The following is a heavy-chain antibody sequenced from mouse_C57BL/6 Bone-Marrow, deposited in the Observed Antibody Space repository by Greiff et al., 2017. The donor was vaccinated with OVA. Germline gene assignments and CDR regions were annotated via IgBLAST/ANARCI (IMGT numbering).Heavy chain of an antibody. CDR1: GFSLTSYG. CDR2: IWSGGST. V-gene: IGHV2-2*01. J-gene: IGHJ3*01. Sequence: QVQLKQSGPGLVQPSQSLSITCTVSGFSLTSYGVHWVRQSPGKGLEWLGVIWSGGSTDYNAAFISRLSISKDNSKSQVFFKMNSLQADDTAIYYCARYSSSFAYWGQGTLVTVSA. D-gene: IGHD1-1*01. CDR3: ARYSSSFAY.